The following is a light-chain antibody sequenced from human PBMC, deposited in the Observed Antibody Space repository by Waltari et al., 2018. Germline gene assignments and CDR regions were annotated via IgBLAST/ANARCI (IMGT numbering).Light chain of an antibody. J-gene: IGLJ1*01. CDR2: DVS. V-gene: IGLV2-14*03. CDR3: SSYTSSSTPFYV. Sequence: QSALTQPASVSGSPGQSITISCTGTSSYVGGSNYVSWYQQHPGKAPKLMIYDVSNRPSGVSNRFSGSKSGNTASLTISGLQAEDEADYYCSSYTSSSTPFYVFGTGTKVTVL. CDR1: SSYVGGSNY.